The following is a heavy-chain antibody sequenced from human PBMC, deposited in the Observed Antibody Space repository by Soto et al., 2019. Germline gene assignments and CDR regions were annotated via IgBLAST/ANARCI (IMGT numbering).Heavy chain of an antibody. D-gene: IGHD2-15*01. CDR3: ARVAVNGCSGGSCRGAFDI. Sequence: SETLSLTCTVSGGSISSGGYYWSWIRQHPGKGLEWIGYIYYSGSTYYNPSLKSRVTISVDTSKNQFSLKLSSVTAADTAVYYCARVAVNGCSGGSCRGAFDIWGQGTMVTVSS. V-gene: IGHV4-31*03. J-gene: IGHJ3*02. CDR2: IYYSGST. CDR1: GGSISSGGYY.